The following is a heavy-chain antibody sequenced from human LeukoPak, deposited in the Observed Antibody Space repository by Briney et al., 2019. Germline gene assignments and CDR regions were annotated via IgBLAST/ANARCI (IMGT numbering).Heavy chain of an antibody. Sequence: PSETLSLTCTVSGGSISSDYWSWIRQPPGKGLEWLGYIDYSGSTNYNPSLKSRVTISVDTSKNQFSLRLSSVTAADTATYYCARVGQGCFDLWGRGTLVTVSS. J-gene: IGHJ2*01. V-gene: IGHV4-59*01. CDR1: GGSISSDY. CDR2: IDYSGST. CDR3: ARVGQGCFDL.